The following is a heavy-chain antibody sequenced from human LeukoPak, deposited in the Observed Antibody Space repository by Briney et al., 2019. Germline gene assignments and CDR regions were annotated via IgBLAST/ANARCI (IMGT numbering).Heavy chain of an antibody. D-gene: IGHD3-10*01. V-gene: IGHV3-64D*09. CDR2: ISSNGGST. CDR1: GFTFSMSG. CDR3: VGVRWFGGSNWFDP. Sequence: PGGSLRLSGSASGFTFSMSGMHWVRQGPGKGLQYVSAISSNGGSTYYADSVKGRFTISRDNSKNTLHLQMSSLRPEDTAVYYCVGVRWFGGSNWFDPWGQGTLVTVSS. J-gene: IGHJ5*02.